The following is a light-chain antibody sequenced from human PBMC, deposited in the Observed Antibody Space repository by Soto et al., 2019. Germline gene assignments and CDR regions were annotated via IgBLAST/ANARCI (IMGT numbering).Light chain of an antibody. J-gene: IGKJ4*01. CDR2: DAS. V-gene: IGKV1-33*01. CDR1: QDITDH. Sequence: DIQMTQSPSSLSASVGDRVTITCQASQDITDHLNWYQQKPGKAPTLLIYDASKLEAGVPSRFSGSGSGTHFTFTITSLQPEDLASYYCQQYGDLPLTFGGGTKVE. CDR3: QQYGDLPLT.